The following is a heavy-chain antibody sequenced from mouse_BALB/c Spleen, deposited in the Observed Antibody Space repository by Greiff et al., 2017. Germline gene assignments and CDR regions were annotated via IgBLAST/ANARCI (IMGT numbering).Heavy chain of an antibody. D-gene: IGHD2-2*01. V-gene: IGHV3-2*02. CDR1: GYSITSDYA. Sequence: EVKLQESGPGLVKPSQSLSLTCTVTGYSITSDYAWNWIRQFPGNKLEWMGYISYSGSTSYNPSLKSRISITRDTSKNQFFLQLNSVTTEDTATYYCARHYGYDGFAYWGQGTLVTVSA. CDR2: ISYSGST. CDR3: ARHYGYDGFAY. J-gene: IGHJ3*01.